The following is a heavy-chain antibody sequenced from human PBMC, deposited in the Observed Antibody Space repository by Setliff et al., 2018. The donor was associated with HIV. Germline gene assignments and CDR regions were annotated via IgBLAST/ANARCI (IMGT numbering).Heavy chain of an antibody. D-gene: IGHD1-1*01. CDR1: GGSTNSHS. Sequence: PSETLSLTCTFSGGSTNSHSWTWIRQPPGKGLEWIGSISNIGSTYYNPSLKSRVTISGDTSKNQFSLKLSSVTAAATAVYYCARESELRRIDSWGQGTLVTVSS. CDR3: ARESELRRIDS. CDR2: ISNIGST. V-gene: IGHV4-59*11. J-gene: IGHJ4*02.